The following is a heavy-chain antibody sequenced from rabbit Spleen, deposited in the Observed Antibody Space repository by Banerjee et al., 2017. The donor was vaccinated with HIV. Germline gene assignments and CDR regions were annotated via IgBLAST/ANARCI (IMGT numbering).Heavy chain of an antibody. Sequence: QSLEESGGGLVKPGGTLTLTCTASGFSFSSSDYMCWVRQAPGKGLEWIACIDAGGSGFTYFASWAKGRFTISKTSSTTVTLQMTSLTAADTATYFCARDTSSSFSSYGMDLWGQGTLVTVS. V-gene: IGHV1S40*01. CDR3: ARDTSSSFSSYGMDL. CDR2: IDAGGSGFT. J-gene: IGHJ3*01. CDR1: GFSFSSSDY. D-gene: IGHD1-1*01.